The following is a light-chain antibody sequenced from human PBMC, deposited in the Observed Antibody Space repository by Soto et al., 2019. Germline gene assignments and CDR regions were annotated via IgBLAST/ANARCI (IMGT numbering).Light chain of an antibody. CDR1: QSVSSSY. V-gene: IGKV3-20*01. J-gene: IGKJ1*01. CDR3: QQYGSSPLT. CDR2: GAS. Sequence: EIVLTQSPGTLSLSPGERATLSCRASQSVSSSYLAWYQQKPGQAPRPLIYGASSRPIGIPDKYSGSGSGTDLTLTISRLETEDFAVYYCQQYGSSPLTFGQGTKVQI.